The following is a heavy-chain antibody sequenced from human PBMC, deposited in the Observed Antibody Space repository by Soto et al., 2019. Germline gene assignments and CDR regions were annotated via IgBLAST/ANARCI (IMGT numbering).Heavy chain of an antibody. Sequence: ASVKVSCKTSGYTFTSFGISWVRQAPGQGLERMGWITTDKDKTNYAQKFQGRVTMTTDTSTSTAYMELRSLRSDDTAVYYCATRSPAFDYWGQGTLVTVSS. CDR3: ATRSPAFDY. J-gene: IGHJ4*02. CDR2: ITTDKDKT. V-gene: IGHV1-18*01. CDR1: GYTFTSFG.